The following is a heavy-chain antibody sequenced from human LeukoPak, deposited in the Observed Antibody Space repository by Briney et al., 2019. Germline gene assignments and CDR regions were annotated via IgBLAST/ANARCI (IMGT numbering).Heavy chain of an antibody. J-gene: IGHJ4*02. D-gene: IGHD3-3*01. CDR2: INPNSGGT. CDR1: GYTFTGYY. CDR3: ARSSHLLRFLEWLTYDY. V-gene: IGHV1-2*02. Sequence: GASVKVSCKASGYTFTGYYMHWVRQAPGQGLEWMGWINPNSGGTNYAQKFQGRVTMTRDTSISTAYMELSRLRSDETAVYYCARSSHLLRFLEWLTYDYWGQGTLVTVSS.